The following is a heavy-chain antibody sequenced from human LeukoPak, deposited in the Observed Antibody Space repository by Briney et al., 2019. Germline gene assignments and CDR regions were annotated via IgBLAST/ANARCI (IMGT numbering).Heavy chain of an antibody. Sequence: GGSLRLSCAASGSMFSSYGMSWVRQAPGKGLEWVSAIGGRDGSTYYADSVKGRFTISRDNSKNTLYVQMNSLRAEDTAVYYCAKGHYYGSGSLDYWGQGTLVTVSS. D-gene: IGHD3-10*01. CDR1: GSMFSSYG. V-gene: IGHV3-23*01. CDR2: IGGRDGST. CDR3: AKGHYYGSGSLDY. J-gene: IGHJ4*02.